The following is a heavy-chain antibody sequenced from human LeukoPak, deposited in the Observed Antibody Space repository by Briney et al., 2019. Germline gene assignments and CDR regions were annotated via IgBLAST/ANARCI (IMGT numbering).Heavy chain of an antibody. CDR3: ARDGPGSGSCDY. V-gene: IGHV1-18*01. CDR1: GYPFTSYA. Sequence: GAPVKVSCKASGYPFTSYAISWVRQAPGQGLEWMGWISAYNGNTNYAQKLQRRVTMTPDTSTSTAYMELRSLRSDDTAVYYCARDGPGSGSCDYWGQGTLATVSS. CDR2: ISAYNGNT. D-gene: IGHD3-10*01. J-gene: IGHJ4*02.